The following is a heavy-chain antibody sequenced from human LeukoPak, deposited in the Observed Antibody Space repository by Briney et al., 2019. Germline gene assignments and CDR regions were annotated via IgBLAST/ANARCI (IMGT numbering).Heavy chain of an antibody. CDR1: GFSISSYY. V-gene: IGHV4-4*07. Sequence: SETLSLTCTVSGFSISSYYWSWIRQPAGKGLEWIGRIYTSGSTNYNPSLKSRVTMSVDTSKNQFSLKLSSVTAADTAVYYCARGSIAARYFDYWGQGTLVTVSS. CDR3: ARGSIAARYFDY. CDR2: IYTSGST. J-gene: IGHJ4*02. D-gene: IGHD6-6*01.